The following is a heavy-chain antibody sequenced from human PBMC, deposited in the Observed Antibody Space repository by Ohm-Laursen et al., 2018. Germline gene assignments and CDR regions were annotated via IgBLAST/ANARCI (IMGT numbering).Heavy chain of an antibody. D-gene: IGHD6-6*01. V-gene: IGHV3-23*01. Sequence: SLRLSCAATGFTFSSYAMSWVRQAPGKGLEWVSTIIGSGGSTYYADSVKGRFTISRDNSKNTLYLQMNSLRAEDTAVYYCAKPYSSSSGDYWGQGSLVTVSS. CDR1: GFTFSSYA. J-gene: IGHJ4*02. CDR3: AKPYSSSSGDY. CDR2: IIGSGGST.